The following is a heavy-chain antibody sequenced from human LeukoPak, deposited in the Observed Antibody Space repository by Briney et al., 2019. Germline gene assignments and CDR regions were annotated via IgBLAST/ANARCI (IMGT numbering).Heavy chain of an antibody. J-gene: IGHJ3*02. CDR3: TRLAGGDAFDI. CDR1: GFTFSGSA. D-gene: IGHD2-15*01. Sequence: QTEGSLKLSCAASGFTFSGSAMHWVRQASGKGLEWVGRIRSKANGYTTAYGASVKGRFTISRDDSQRATYVQMNSLKIEDTAVYYCTRLAGGDAFDIWGPGTMVTVSS. CDR2: IRSKANGYTT. V-gene: IGHV3-73*01.